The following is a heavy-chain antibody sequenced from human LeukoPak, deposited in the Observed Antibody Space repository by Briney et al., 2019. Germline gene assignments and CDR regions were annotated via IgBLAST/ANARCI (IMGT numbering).Heavy chain of an antibody. CDR3: ARDRGGSIDY. D-gene: IGHD1-26*01. Sequence: SETLSLTCTVSGGSISSYYWSWIRQPPGKGPEWIGYIYYSGSTNYNPSLKSRVTISVDTSKNQFSLKLSSVTAADTAVYYCARDRGGSIDYWGQGTLVTVSS. CDR2: IYYSGST. J-gene: IGHJ4*02. CDR1: GGSISSYY. V-gene: IGHV4-59*01.